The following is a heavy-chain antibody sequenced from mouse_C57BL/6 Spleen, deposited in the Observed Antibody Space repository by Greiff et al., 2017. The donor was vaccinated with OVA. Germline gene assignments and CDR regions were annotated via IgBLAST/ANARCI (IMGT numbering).Heavy chain of an antibody. J-gene: IGHJ2*01. V-gene: IGHV1-20*01. CDR2: INPYNGDT. CDR1: GYSFTGYF. Sequence: EVQLQQSGPELVKPGDSVKISCKASGYSFTGYFMNWVMQSHGKSLEWIGRINPYNGDTFYNQKFKGKATLTVDKSSSTAHMERRSLTSEDSAVYYCARSYYSNGYCDYWGQGTTLTVSS. CDR3: ARSYYSNGYCDY. D-gene: IGHD2-5*01.